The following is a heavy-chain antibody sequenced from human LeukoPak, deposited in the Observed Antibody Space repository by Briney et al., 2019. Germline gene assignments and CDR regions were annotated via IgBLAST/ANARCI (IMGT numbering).Heavy chain of an antibody. J-gene: IGHJ4*02. V-gene: IGHV1-18*01. CDR1: GYTFTSYG. CDR3: ARDEAPYYYDSSGYYPFDY. CDR2: INAYNGNT. D-gene: IGHD3-22*01. Sequence: GASVKVSCKASGYTFTSYGISWVRQAPGQGLEWMGWINAYNGNTNYAQKLQGRVTMTTDTSTSTAYMELRSLRSDDTAVYYCARDEAPYYYDSSGYYPFDYWGQGTLVTVSS.